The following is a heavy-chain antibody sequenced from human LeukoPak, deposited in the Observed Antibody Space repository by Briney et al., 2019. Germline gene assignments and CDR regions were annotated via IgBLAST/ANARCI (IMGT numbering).Heavy chain of an antibody. CDR1: GFTFNNYW. Sequence: GGSLRLSCAASGFTFNNYWIHWVRHVPGKGLVWVSRINNDGSSASYVDPVKGRFTISRDNAKNTLFLQMNSLRAEDTAVYYCARRGTGHGMDVWGQGTTVIVSS. V-gene: IGHV3-74*01. CDR3: ARRGTGHGMDV. J-gene: IGHJ6*02. D-gene: IGHD1-1*01. CDR2: INNDGSSA.